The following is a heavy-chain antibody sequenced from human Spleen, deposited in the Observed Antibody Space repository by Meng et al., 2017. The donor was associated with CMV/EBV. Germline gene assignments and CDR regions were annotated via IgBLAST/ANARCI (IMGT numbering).Heavy chain of an antibody. Sequence: GESLKISCAASRFTFSNYGMHWVRQAPGKGLEWVAFLRYDGNNKYYTDSVKGRFTISRDNSKNTLYLQMNSLRAEDTAVYYCAKDNWNYRSYFDYWGQGTLVTVSS. CDR2: LRYDGNNK. J-gene: IGHJ4*02. V-gene: IGHV3-30*02. CDR3: AKDNWNYRSYFDY. CDR1: RFTFSNYG. D-gene: IGHD1-7*01.